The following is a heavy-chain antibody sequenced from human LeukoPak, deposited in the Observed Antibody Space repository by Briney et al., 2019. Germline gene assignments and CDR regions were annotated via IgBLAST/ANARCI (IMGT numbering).Heavy chain of an antibody. CDR1: GFTFSSYW. CDR2: INHNGNVN. Sequence: GGSLRLSCAASGFTFSSYWMNWARQAPGKGLEWVASINHNGNVNYYVDSVKGRFTISRDNAKNSLYLQMSNLRAEDTAVYYCARDGGWRENWFDPWGQGTLVTVSS. D-gene: IGHD3-16*01. J-gene: IGHJ5*02. V-gene: IGHV3-7*03. CDR3: ARDGGWRENWFDP.